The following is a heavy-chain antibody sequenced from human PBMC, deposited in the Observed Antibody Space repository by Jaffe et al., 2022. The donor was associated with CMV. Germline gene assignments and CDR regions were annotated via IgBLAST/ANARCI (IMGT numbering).Heavy chain of an antibody. V-gene: IGHV3-74*01. CDR1: GFTFSSYW. CDR3: ARGLREGGIVVVVAAIDDAFDI. CDR2: INSDGSTT. J-gene: IGHJ3*02. Sequence: EVQLVESGGGLVQPGGSLRLSCAASGFTFSSYWMHWVRQAPGKGLVWVSRINSDGSTTTYADSVKGRFTISRDNAKNTLYLQMNSLRAEDTAVYYCARGLREGGIVVVVAAIDDAFDIWGQGTMVTVSS. D-gene: IGHD2-15*01.